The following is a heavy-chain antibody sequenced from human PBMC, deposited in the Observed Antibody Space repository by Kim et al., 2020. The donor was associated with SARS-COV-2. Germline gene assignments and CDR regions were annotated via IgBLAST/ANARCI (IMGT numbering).Heavy chain of an antibody. D-gene: IGHD6-13*01. CDR2: IWYDGSNK. CDR1: GFTFSSYG. CDR3: AKGVEMRIAAAGFDY. V-gene: IGHV3-33*06. J-gene: IGHJ4*02. Sequence: GGSLRLSCAASGFTFSSYGMHWVRQAPGKGLEWVAVIWYDGSNKYYADSVKGRFTISRDNSKNTLYLQMNSLRAEDTAVYYCAKGVEMRIAAAGFDYWSQGTLVTVSS.